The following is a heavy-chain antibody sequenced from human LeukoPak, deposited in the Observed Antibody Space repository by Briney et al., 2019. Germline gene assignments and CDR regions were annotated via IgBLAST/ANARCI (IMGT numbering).Heavy chain of an antibody. V-gene: IGHV1-18*04. CDR1: GYTFTSYG. CDR3: ARDVGDGRLYDAFDI. J-gene: IGHJ3*02. CDR2: ISAYNGNT. Sequence: ASVNVSFKASGYTFTSYGISWVRQAPGQGLEWMGWISAYNGNTNYAQKLQGRVTMTTDTSTSTAYMELRSLRSDDTAVYYCARDVGDGRLYDAFDIWGQGTMVTVSS. D-gene: IGHD4-17*01.